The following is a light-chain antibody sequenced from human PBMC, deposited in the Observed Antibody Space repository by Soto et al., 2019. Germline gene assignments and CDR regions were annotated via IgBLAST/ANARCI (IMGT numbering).Light chain of an antibody. CDR2: EVS. CDR1: SSDVGGYNY. CDR3: SSYTSSSTPYV. V-gene: IGLV2-14*01. Sequence: QSALTQPASVSGSPGQSITISCTGTSSDVGGYNYVSWYQQHPGKAPKLMIYEVSKRPSGVSNRFSGSKSGNTASLTISGLQAEDEADYYCSSYTSSSTPYVFGTGTKLPVL. J-gene: IGLJ1*01.